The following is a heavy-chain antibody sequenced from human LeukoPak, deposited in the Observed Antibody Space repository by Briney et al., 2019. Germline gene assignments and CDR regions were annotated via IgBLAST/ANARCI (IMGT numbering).Heavy chain of an antibody. CDR1: GGSITNYY. D-gene: IGHD3-3*01. J-gene: IGHJ6*03. CDR2: MFYTGST. CDR3: ARALEWRPGYYMDV. V-gene: IGHV4-59*01. Sequence: PSETLSLTCTVPGGSITNYYWSWIRQPPGKGLEWIGYMFYTGSTNYNPSLKSRVTISLDTSKNQLSLNLYSVTAADAAVYYCARALEWRPGYYMDVWGKGTTVTVSS.